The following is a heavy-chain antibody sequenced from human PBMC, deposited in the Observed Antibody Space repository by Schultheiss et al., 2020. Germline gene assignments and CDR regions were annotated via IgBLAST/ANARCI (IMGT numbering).Heavy chain of an antibody. J-gene: IGHJ4*02. Sequence: GGSLRLSCAASGFTFSSYGMHWVRQAPGKGLEWVAVISYDGSNKYYADSVKGRFTISRDNSKNTLYLQMNSLRAEDTALYYCAKDLGGGGLDYWGQGTLVTVSS. CDR1: GFTFSSYG. CDR3: AKDLGGGGLDY. V-gene: IGHV3-30*18. D-gene: IGHD1-26*01. CDR2: ISYDGSNK.